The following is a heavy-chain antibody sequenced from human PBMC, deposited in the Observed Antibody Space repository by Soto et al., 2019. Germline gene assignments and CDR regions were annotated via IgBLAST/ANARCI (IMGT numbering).Heavy chain of an antibody. CDR3: ARIQRDSAMGHFDD. J-gene: IGHJ4*02. Sequence: SETLSLTCTVSGGSISSYYWSWIRQPPGKGLEWIGYIYYSGSTNYNPSLKSRVAISVDTSKNQFSLKLSFVTAADTAVYYCARIQRDSAMGHFDDWGQGTLVTVSS. CDR1: GGSISSYY. D-gene: IGHD5-18*01. CDR2: IYYSGST. V-gene: IGHV4-59*08.